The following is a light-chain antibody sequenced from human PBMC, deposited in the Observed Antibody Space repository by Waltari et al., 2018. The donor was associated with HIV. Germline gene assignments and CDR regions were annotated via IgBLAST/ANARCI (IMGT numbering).Light chain of an antibody. V-gene: IGLV1-40*01. CDR3: QSYDISLSASVV. Sequence: QSMLTQPPSVSGAPGQRVSISCTGSSSTIGTGYDVHWYQQLPGTAPKLLISGHNTRPSGVPDRCSASKSGTSASLTISGLQAEDEAVYFCQSYDISLSASVVFGGGTKLTVL. CDR1: SSTIGTGYD. CDR2: GHN. J-gene: IGLJ2*01.